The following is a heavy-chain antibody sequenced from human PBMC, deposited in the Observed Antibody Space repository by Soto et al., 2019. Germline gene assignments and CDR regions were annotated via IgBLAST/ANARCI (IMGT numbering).Heavy chain of an antibody. CDR3: ATPPVVAAGP. J-gene: IGHJ5*02. V-gene: IGHV4-34*01. CDR2: INHSGST. Sequence: PSETLSLTCAVYGGSFSGYYWSWIRQPPGKGLEWIGEINHSGSTNYNPSLKSRVTISVGTSKNQFSLKLSSVTAADTAVYYCATPPVVAAGPWGQGTLVTVSS. D-gene: IGHD2-15*01. CDR1: GGSFSGYY.